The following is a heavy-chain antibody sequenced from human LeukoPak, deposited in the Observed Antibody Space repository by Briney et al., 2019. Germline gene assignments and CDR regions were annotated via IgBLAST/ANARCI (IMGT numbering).Heavy chain of an antibody. J-gene: IGHJ4*02. CDR3: ARQERYCSNGVCLKHFGY. V-gene: IGHV4-39*01. CDR2: IYYSGST. CDR1: GASISSSIYY. Sequence: SETLSLTCTVSGASISSSIYYWGWIRQPPGKGLEWIGSIYYSGSTYYNPSLKSRVTISVDTSKNQFSLKLSSVTAADTAVYYCARQERYCSNGVCLKHFGYWGQGTLVTVSS. D-gene: IGHD2-8*01.